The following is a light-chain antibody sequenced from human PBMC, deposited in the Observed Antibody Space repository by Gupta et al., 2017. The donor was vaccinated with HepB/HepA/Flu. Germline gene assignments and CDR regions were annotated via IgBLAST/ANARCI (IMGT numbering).Light chain of an antibody. Sequence: DIQMTQSPSSLSASIGDRVTITCRASQSIASYLNWYQQQLGKAPKLLIFAASSLQSGVPSRFSGSGSGTDFTLTISSRQPEDFATYYCQQTYSAPPWTFGQGTKVEIK. CDR2: AAS. V-gene: IGKV1-39*01. CDR1: QSIASY. J-gene: IGKJ1*01. CDR3: QQTYSAPPWT.